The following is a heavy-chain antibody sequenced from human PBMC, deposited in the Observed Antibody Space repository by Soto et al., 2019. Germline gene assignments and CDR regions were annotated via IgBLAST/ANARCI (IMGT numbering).Heavy chain of an antibody. J-gene: IGHJ6*02. Sequence: SETLSLTCAVYGGSFSGYYWSWIRQPPGKGLEWIGEINHSGSTNYNPSLKSRVTISVDTSKNQFSLKLSSVTAADTAVYYCARRARSGYALYYYYGMDVWGQGTTVTVS. CDR3: ARRARSGYALYYYYGMDV. CDR1: GGSFSGYY. V-gene: IGHV4-34*01. D-gene: IGHD5-12*01. CDR2: INHSGST.